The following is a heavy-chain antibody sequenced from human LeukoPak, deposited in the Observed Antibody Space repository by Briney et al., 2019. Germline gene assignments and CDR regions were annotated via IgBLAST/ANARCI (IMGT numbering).Heavy chain of an antibody. J-gene: IGHJ3*02. CDR2: ILSDGSKE. V-gene: IGHV3-33*01. CDR1: GFTFSSYG. CDR3: ARGDKSGAFDI. D-gene: IGHD2-15*01. Sequence: GGSLRLSCAASGFTFSSYGMHWVRQAPGKGLEWVAVILSDGSKEFYTDSVKGRFTISRDNSKNTLYLQMNSLRAEDTAVYYCARGDKSGAFDIWGQGTMVTVSS.